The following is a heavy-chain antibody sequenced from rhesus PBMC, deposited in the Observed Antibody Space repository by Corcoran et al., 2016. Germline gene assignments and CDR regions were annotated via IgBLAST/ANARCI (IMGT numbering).Heavy chain of an antibody. V-gene: IGHV4S7*01. J-gene: IGHJ4*01. D-gene: IGHD4-29*01. Sequence: QVQLQESGPGLFKPSATLSLTCAVSCGSISVGYGWGWLPQPPGKGLEWIGGIYSSRGNTYYNPSLKSRVTSSTDTSKNQFSLKLSSVTAADTAVYYCARETVATTFDYWGQGVLVTVSS. CDR2: IYSSRGNT. CDR3: ARETVATTFDY. CDR1: CGSISVGYG.